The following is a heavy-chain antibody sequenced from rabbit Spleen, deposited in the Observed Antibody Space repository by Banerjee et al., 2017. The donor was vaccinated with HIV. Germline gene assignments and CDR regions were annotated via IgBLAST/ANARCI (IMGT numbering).Heavy chain of an antibody. D-gene: IGHD2-1*01. CDR3: ARGSATMTMGIIGCYLSL. Sequence: QSLEESGGDLVKPGASLTLTCTASGFSLSNSYYMCWVRQAPGKGLECIACIYAGSSGSTYYASWAKGRFTISKTSSTTVTLQMTALTAADTAAYFCARGSATMTMGIIGCYLSLWGQGTLVTVS. V-gene: IGHV1S40*01. CDR2: IYAGSSGST. CDR1: GFSLSNSYY. J-gene: IGHJ4*01.